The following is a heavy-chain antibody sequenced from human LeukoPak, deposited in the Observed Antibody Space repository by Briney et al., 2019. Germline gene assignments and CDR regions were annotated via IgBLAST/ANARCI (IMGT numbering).Heavy chain of an antibody. V-gene: IGHV4-4*07. J-gene: IGHJ4*02. D-gene: IGHD3-22*01. Sequence: SETLSLTCTVSGGSISSCYWSWIRQAAGKGLEWIGRIYGSGSTNYNPSLWGRVTMSVDTSKKQVSLNLSSVTAADTAVYYCARDLGGLYYDSSGTDYWGQGTLVTVSS. CDR3: ARDLGGLYYDSSGTDY. CDR1: GGSISSCY. CDR2: IYGSGST.